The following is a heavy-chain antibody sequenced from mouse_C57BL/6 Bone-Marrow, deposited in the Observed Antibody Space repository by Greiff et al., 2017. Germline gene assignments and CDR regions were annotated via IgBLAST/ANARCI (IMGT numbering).Heavy chain of an antibody. CDR1: GYSITSGYY. J-gene: IGHJ1*03. V-gene: IGHV3-6*01. CDR2: ISYDGSN. CDR3: ARGRVYCYGSSTWYFDV. Sequence: EVQLQEPGPGLVKPSQSLSLTCSVTGYSITSGYYWNWIRQFPGNKLEWMGYISYDGSNNYNPSLKNRISITRDTSKNQFFLKLNSVTTEDTATYYCARGRVYCYGSSTWYFDVWGTGTTVTVSS. D-gene: IGHD1-1*01.